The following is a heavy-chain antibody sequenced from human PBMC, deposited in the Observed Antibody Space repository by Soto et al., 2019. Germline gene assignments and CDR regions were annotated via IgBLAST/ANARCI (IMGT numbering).Heavy chain of an antibody. CDR2: IYTSGST. J-gene: IGHJ6*02. Sequence: TVSGGSISSYYWSWIRQPAGKGLEWIGRIYTSGSTNYNPSLKSRVTMSVDTSKNQFSLKLSSVTAADTAVYYCARDSGGNGSGAYYYYYGMDVWGQGTTVTVSS. D-gene: IGHD3-10*01. CDR1: GGSISSYY. V-gene: IGHV4-4*07. CDR3: ARDSGGNGSGAYYYYYGMDV.